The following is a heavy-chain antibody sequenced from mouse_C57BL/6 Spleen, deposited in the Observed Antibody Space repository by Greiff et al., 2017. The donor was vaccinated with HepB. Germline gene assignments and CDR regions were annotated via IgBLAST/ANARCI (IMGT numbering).Heavy chain of an antibody. V-gene: IGHV5-4*01. D-gene: IGHD1-1*01. CDR2: ISDGGSYT. Sequence: DVKLVESGGGLVKPGGSLKLSCAASGFTFSSYAMSWVRQTPEKRLEWVATISDGGSYTYYPDNVKGRFTISRDNAKNNLYLQMSHRKSEDTAMYYCAREGVGSSYGAMDYWGQGTSVTVSS. CDR3: AREGVGSSYGAMDY. CDR1: GFTFSSYA. J-gene: IGHJ4*01.